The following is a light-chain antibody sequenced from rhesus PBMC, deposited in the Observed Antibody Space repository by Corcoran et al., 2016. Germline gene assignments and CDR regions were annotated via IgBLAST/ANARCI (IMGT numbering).Light chain of an antibody. CDR2: KAS. V-gene: IGKV1-74*01. Sequence: DIQMTQSPSSLSASVGDRVTITCRASENVNNYLNWYQQKPGKAPKLLIYKASTLQSGVPSRFSGSGAGTDYTFTSSSLQPEDVATYYGQHGYGTPPTFGPGTKLDIK. CDR3: QHGYGTPPT. J-gene: IGKJ3*01. CDR1: ENVNNY.